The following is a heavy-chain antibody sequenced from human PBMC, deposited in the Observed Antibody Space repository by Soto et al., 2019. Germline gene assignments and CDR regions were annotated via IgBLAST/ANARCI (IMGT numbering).Heavy chain of an antibody. Sequence: GGSLRLSCAASGFTFSSYGMHWVRQAPGKGLEWVAVISYDGSNKYYADSVKGRFTISRDNSKNTLYLQMNSLRAEDTAVYYCAKLPMTTVTTSSAFDIWGQGTMVTVSS. CDR3: AKLPMTTVTTSSAFDI. D-gene: IGHD4-17*01. J-gene: IGHJ3*02. V-gene: IGHV3-30*18. CDR1: GFTFSSYG. CDR2: ISYDGSNK.